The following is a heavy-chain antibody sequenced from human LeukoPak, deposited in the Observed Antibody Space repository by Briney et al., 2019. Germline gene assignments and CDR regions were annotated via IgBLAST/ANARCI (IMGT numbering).Heavy chain of an antibody. V-gene: IGHV5-51*01. CDR1: GYSFTSYW. CDR2: IYPGDSDT. J-gene: IGHJ6*03. D-gene: IGHD2-15*01. Sequence: LGESLKISCKGSGYSFTSYWIGWVRQMPGKGLEWMGIIYPGDSDTRYSPSFQGQVTISADKSISTAYLQWSSLKASDTAMYYCARQGGRSYFYYYMDVWGKGTTVTVSS. CDR3: ARQGGRSYFYYYMDV.